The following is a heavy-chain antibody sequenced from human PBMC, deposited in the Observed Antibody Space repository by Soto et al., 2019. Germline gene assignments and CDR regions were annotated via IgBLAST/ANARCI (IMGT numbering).Heavy chain of an antibody. CDR3: AREILASADYYYYGMDV. CDR1: GYTFTSYG. J-gene: IGHJ6*02. Sequence: GASVKVSCKASGYTFTSYGISWVRQAPGQGLEWMGWISAYNGNTNCAQKLQGRVTMTTDTSTSTAYMELRSLRSDDTAVYYCAREILASADYYYYGMDVWGQGTTVTVSS. V-gene: IGHV1-18*01. CDR2: ISAYNGNT.